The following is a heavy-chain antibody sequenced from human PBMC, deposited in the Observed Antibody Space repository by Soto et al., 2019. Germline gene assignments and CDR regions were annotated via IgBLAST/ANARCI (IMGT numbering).Heavy chain of an antibody. V-gene: IGHV5-10-1*01. J-gene: IGHJ4*02. CDR1: GYSFTTYW. Sequence: GESLKISCKGSGYSFTTYWISWVRQMSGKGLEWMGRIDPSDSYTKYSPSFQGHVTISADKSISTAYLQWSDLKATDTAIYYCARGSGSWFDFWGQGALVTVSS. D-gene: IGHD3-10*01. CDR2: IDPSDSYT. CDR3: ARGSGSWFDF.